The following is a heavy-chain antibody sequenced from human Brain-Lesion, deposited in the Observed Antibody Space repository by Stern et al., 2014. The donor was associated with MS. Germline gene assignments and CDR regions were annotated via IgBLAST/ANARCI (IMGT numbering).Heavy chain of an antibody. Sequence: QMQLQESGPGLVKPSATLSLTCTASYDSISSYYWTWLRQPPGKGLEWIGYINYRRNPNYNPALKSRVTISVDTSKNQFSLKLTSVTAADTAVYYCARAFSDYHDSTPGYWGQGTLVTVSS. V-gene: IGHV4-59*01. J-gene: IGHJ4*02. D-gene: IGHD3-22*01. CDR3: ARAFSDYHDSTPGY. CDR1: YDSISSYY. CDR2: INYRRNP.